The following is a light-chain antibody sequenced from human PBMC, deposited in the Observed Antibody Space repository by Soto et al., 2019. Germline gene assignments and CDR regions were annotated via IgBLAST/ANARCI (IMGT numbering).Light chain of an antibody. CDR3: QHRASWPLT. Sequence: EIVLTQSPATLSLSPGERATLSCRASQSVSSYLAWYQQRPGQAPRLLIYDVSNRAPDIPARFSGSGSGTDFPLTISSLEPEDLAVYYCQHRASWPLTFGGGTKVEIK. CDR2: DVS. V-gene: IGKV3-11*01. J-gene: IGKJ4*01. CDR1: QSVSSY.